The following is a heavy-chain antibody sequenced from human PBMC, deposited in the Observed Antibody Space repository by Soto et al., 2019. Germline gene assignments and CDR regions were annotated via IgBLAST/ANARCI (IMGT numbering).Heavy chain of an antibody. CDR2: INPGNGNT. CDR3: ARFRMLWYGELSH. J-gene: IGHJ4*02. D-gene: IGHD3-10*01. V-gene: IGHV1-3*01. Sequence: QVQLVQSGAEVKKPGASVKISCKTSGYTFMTYALHWVRQAPGQRPEWMGWINPGNGNTEYSQKLQGRVTITRETSARTVFMEVANMTSEDTAVYYCARFRMLWYGELSHWGQGTQVIVSA. CDR1: GYTFMTYA.